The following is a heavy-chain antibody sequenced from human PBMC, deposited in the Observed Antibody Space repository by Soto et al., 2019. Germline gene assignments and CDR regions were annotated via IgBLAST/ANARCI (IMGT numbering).Heavy chain of an antibody. J-gene: IGHJ4*02. CDR3: ARSFGRYSFDY. D-gene: IGHD5-18*01. Sequence: XETLSLTCAAYGGSFSGYFWSWIRQPPGKGLEWTGEINHTGGTSFNPSLKSRVTISIDTSKKQFSLTLSSVTASDTAVYYCARSFGRYSFDYWGQGTVVT. CDR1: GGSFSGYF. V-gene: IGHV4-34*01. CDR2: INHTGGT.